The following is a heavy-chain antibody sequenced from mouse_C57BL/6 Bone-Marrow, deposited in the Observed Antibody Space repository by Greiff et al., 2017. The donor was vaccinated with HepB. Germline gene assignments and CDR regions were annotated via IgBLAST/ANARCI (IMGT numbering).Heavy chain of an antibody. CDR3: ARSYYAMDY. Sequence: VQLQQPGAELVRPGSSVKLSCKASGYTFTSYWMDWVKQRPGQGLEWIGNIYPSDSETHYNQKFKDKATLTVDKSSSTAYMQLSSLTSEDSAVYYCARSYYAMDYWGQGTSVTVSS. CDR1: GYTFTSYW. CDR2: IYPSDSET. V-gene: IGHV1-61*01. J-gene: IGHJ4*01.